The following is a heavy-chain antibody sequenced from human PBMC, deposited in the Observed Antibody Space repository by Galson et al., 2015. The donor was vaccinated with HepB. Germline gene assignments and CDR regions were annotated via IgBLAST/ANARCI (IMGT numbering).Heavy chain of an antibody. V-gene: IGHV3-23*01. CDR1: GFTFSSYA. CDR3: ARVSIPNIAAPAYMDV. D-gene: IGHD6-13*01. CDR2: ISGSGGST. Sequence: SLRLSCAASGFTFSSYAMSWVRQAPGKGLEWVSAISGSGGSTYYADSVKGRFTISRDNSKNTLYLQMNSLRAEDTAVYYCARVSIPNIAAPAYMDVWGKGTTVTVSS. J-gene: IGHJ6*03.